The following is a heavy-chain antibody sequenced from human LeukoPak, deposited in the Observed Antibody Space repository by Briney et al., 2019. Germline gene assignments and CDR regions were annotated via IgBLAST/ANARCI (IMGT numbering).Heavy chain of an antibody. V-gene: IGHV1-46*01. CDR2: INPSGGST. CDR1: GYTFTSYY. J-gene: IGHJ5*02. CDR3: AKADGSWTYDP. D-gene: IGHD5-24*01. Sequence: ASVKVSCKASGYTFTSYYMHWVRQAPGQGLEWMGIINPSGGSTSYAQKFQGRVTMTRDTSTSTVYMELSSLRSEDTAVYYCAKADGSWTYDPWGQGTLVTVSS.